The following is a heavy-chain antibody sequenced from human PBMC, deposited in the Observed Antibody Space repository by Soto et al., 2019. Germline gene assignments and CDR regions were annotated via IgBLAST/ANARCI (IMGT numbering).Heavy chain of an antibody. CDR3: ASSQLGGVDY. CDR2: IYYSGST. CDR1: GGSIRSYY. Sequence: SETLSLTCTVSGGSIRSYYWSWIRQPPGKGLEWIGYIYYSGSTNYNPSLKSRVTISVDTSKNQFSLKLSSVTAADTAVYYCASSQLGGVDYWGQGTLVTVSS. V-gene: IGHV4-59*01. D-gene: IGHD7-27*01. J-gene: IGHJ4*02.